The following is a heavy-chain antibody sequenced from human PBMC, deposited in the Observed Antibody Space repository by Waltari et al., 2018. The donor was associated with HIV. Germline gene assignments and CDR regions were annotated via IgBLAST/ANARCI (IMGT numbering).Heavy chain of an antibody. J-gene: IGHJ1*01. D-gene: IGHD1-26*01. Sequence: LVQSASEVREPGASVTLSCKASGDTFTPYSPYWLRPAPGQGLEWMGRINPASGDTTYSHTFQGRVTMTRDTASASTYMELTRLTSADTATYFCARGEDVTLTHLTPGFRLQFWGQGSLVVVSS. CDR1: GDTFTPYS. CDR3: ARGEDVTLTHLTPGFRLQF. CDR2: INPASGDT. V-gene: IGHV1-2*06.